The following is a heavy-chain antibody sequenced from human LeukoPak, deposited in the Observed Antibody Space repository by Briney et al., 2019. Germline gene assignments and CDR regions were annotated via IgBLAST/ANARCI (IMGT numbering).Heavy chain of an antibody. D-gene: IGHD3-22*01. J-gene: IGHJ4*02. CDR3: ARADYYDSSGKNTGDY. V-gene: IGHV1-46*01. CDR2: INPSGGST. Sequence: GASVKVSCKASGYTFTSYYIHWVRQAPGQGLEWMGIINPSGGSTSYAQKFQGRVTMTRDTSTSTVYMELSSLRSEDTAVYYCARADYYDSSGKNTGDYWGQGTLVTVSS. CDR1: GYTFTSYY.